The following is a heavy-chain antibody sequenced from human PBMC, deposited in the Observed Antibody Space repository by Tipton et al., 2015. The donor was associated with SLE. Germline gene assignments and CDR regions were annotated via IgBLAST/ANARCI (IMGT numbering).Heavy chain of an antibody. V-gene: IGHV3-23*01. CDR1: GFTFSSHA. J-gene: IGHJ4*02. CDR3: AKRGATYYYDSSGYDYFAY. CDR2: ISVSGGST. D-gene: IGHD3-22*01. Sequence: SPRLSCAASGFTFSSHAMSWVRQAPGKGLEWVSAISVSGGSTYYAVSVKGRFTISRDNSRNTLYLQMNSLRAEDTAIYYCAKRGATYYYDSSGYDYFAYWGQGTQVTVSS.